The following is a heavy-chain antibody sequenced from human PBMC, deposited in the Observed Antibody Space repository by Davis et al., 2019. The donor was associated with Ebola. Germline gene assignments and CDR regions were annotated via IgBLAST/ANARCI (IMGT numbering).Heavy chain of an antibody. CDR2: IHNGGRT. CDR3: ARHYVHDYYMGLDV. Sequence: GESLKISCAASGFRVSGHYMSWVRQAPGKGLEWVSVIHNGGRTYYTDSVKGRFTISRDNSKNTIYLQMSSLRAEDTAVYYCARHYVHDYYMGLDVWGQGTTVIVSS. J-gene: IGHJ6*02. CDR1: GFRVSGHY. D-gene: IGHD3-10*02. V-gene: IGHV3-66*04.